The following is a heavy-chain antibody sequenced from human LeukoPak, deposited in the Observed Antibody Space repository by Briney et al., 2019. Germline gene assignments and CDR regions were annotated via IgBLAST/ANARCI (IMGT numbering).Heavy chain of an antibody. CDR1: GSSVTTSY. CDR2: IYSGGST. CDR3: ARASTDNWYNYFDL. Sequence: GGSLRLSCAASGSSVTTSYLGWVRQAPGKGLEWVSLIYSGGSTYYADSVKGRFSISRDKSKNTLYLQINSLRADDTAVYYRARASTDNWYNYFDLWGQGTLVTVSS. V-gene: IGHV3-66*01. J-gene: IGHJ4*02. D-gene: IGHD1/OR15-1a*01.